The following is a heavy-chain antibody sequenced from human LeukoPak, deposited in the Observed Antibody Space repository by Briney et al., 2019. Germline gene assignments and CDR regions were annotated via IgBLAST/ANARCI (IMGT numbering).Heavy chain of an antibody. CDR3: ARRGVAAAGTTFDY. V-gene: IGHV3-48*03. CDR2: ISSSGSTI. Sequence: PGGSLRLSCAASGFTFSSYEMNWVRQAPGKGLEWVSYISSSGSTIYYADSVKGRFTISRDNAKNSLYLQMNSLRAEDTAVYYCARRGVAAAGTTFDYWGQGTLVTVSS. CDR1: GFTFSSYE. J-gene: IGHJ4*02. D-gene: IGHD6-13*01.